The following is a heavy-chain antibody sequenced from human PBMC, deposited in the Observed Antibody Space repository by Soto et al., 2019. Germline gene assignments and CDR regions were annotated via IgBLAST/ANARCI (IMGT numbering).Heavy chain of an antibody. Sequence: QMHLQESGPGLVKPSETXSLTCTVSGGSVTXXXXXXXXXXXXXGKGLERIGYISNCGSTGYNPALKHRLPISVDTYKNQFTLRLTAVTASDTAVYFCTTESGSTYGYFDHWGQGTQVTVSS. V-gene: IGHV4-30-4*01. J-gene: IGHJ4*02. CDR3: TTESGSTYGYFDH. CDR2: ISNCGST. D-gene: IGHD5-18*01. CDR1: GGSVTXXXXX.